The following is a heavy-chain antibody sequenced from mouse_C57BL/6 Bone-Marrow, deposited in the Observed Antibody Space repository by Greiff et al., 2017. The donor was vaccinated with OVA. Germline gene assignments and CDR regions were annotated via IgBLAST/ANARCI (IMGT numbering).Heavy chain of an antibody. CDR2: IDPSDSYT. J-gene: IGHJ4*01. Sequence: QVQLQQPGAELVRPGTSVKLSCKASGYTFTSYWMHWVKQRPGQGLEWIGVIDPSDSYTNYNQKFKGKATLTVDTSSSTAYMQLSSLTSEDSAVYYCASYGSFYYYAMDYWGQGTSVTVSS. V-gene: IGHV1-59*01. CDR1: GYTFTSYW. D-gene: IGHD1-1*01. CDR3: ASYGSFYYYAMDY.